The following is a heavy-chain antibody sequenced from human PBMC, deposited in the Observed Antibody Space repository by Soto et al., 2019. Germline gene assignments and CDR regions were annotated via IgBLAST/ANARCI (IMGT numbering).Heavy chain of an antibody. D-gene: IGHD2-21*01. CDR3: ARELIAVGPFAWKWFAP. Sequence: EVQLVESGGGLVQPGGSLRLSCAASGFTFNNYWMHCVRQTPGRGLVWVSRINVEGSSTGYADYVKGRFTISRDNAKNTVYPQMNSLRADDTAVYYCARELIAVGPFAWKWFAPWCQGTLVTVSS. CDR2: INVEGSST. J-gene: IGHJ5*02. V-gene: IGHV3-74*01. CDR1: GFTFNNYW.